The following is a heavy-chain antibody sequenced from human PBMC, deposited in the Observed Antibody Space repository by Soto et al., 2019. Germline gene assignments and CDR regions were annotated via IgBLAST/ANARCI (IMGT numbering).Heavy chain of an antibody. CDR2: ISYDGSNK. V-gene: IGHV3-30*03. J-gene: IGHJ5*02. CDR3: SRGIKGGLDA. Sequence: QVQLAESGGGVVQPGRSLRLACATSGFVSKNYDIHWVRQAPGKGLEWLASISYDGSNKYYADSVKGRFTISRDNSKNTLSLQINSLGAEDTAVYYCSRGIKGGLDAWGPGTLVTVSS. D-gene: IGHD2-21*01. CDR1: GFVSKNYD.